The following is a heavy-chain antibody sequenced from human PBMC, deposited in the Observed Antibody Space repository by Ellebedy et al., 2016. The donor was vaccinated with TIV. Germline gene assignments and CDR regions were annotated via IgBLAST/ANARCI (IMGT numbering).Heavy chain of an antibody. CDR1: GYTFTSYD. CDR3: ARGVVVVAARGPEEDNWFDP. J-gene: IGHJ5*02. CDR2: MNPNSGNT. D-gene: IGHD2-15*01. Sequence: AASVKVSCKASGYTFTSYDINWVRQATGQGLEWMGWMNPNSGNTGYAQKFQGRVTMTRNTSISTAYMELSSLRSEDTAVYYCARGVVVVAARGPEEDNWFDPWGQGTLVTVSS. V-gene: IGHV1-8*01.